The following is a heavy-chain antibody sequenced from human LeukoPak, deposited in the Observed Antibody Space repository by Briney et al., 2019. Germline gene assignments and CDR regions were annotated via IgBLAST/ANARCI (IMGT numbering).Heavy chain of an antibody. CDR2: IDPSDSYT. D-gene: IGHD2-2*01. Sequence: GESLKISCKGSGYRFTSYWISWVRPMPGKGLEWMGRIDPSDSYTNYSPSFQGHVTISADKSISTAYLQWSSLKASDTAMYYCGIFYCSSTSCYSPRGDAFDIWGQGTMVTVSS. CDR1: GYRFTSYW. V-gene: IGHV5-10-1*01. J-gene: IGHJ3*02. CDR3: GIFYCSSTSCYSPRGDAFDI.